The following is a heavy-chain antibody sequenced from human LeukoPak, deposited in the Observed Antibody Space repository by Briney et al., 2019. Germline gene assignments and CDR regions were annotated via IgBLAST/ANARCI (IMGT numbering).Heavy chain of an antibody. D-gene: IGHD5-24*01. V-gene: IGHV4-39*07. CDR3: AIRGDVEMATSDFDY. J-gene: IGHJ4*02. CDR2: IYYSGST. Sequence: NPSETLSLTCTVSGGSISSSSYYWGWIRQPPGKGLEWIGSIYYSGSTYYNPSLKSRVTISVDTSKNQFSLKLSSVAAADTAVYYCAIRGDVEMATSDFDYWGQGTLVTVSS. CDR1: GGSISSSSYY.